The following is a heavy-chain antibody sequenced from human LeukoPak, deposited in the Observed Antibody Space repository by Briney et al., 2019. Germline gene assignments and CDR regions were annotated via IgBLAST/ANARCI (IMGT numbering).Heavy chain of an antibody. D-gene: IGHD5-24*01. CDR3: AKVQEMDTILPPFHY. CDR2: ISGSGDAT. J-gene: IGHJ4*02. V-gene: IGHV3-23*01. Sequence: GGSLRLSCAASGFSFSGYSMSWVRQAPGKGPEWVSTISGSGDATYYADSVKGRFTISRDNSKNTLYLQVNSLRAADTAIYYCAKVQEMDTILPPFHYWGQGTLVTVSS. CDR1: GFSFSGYS.